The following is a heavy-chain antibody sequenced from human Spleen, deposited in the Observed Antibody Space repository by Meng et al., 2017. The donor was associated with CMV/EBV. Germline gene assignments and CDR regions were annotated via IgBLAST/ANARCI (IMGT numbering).Heavy chain of an antibody. CDR3: ARVRGRGHYYYGMDV. D-gene: IGHD2-21*01. CDR2: INPNSGGT. Sequence: ASVKVSCKASGYTFTDYFLYWVRQAPGQGLEWMGWINPNSGGTNYAQKFQGRVTMTRDTSISTAYMELSRLRSDDTAVYYCARVRGRGHYYYGMDVWGQGTTVTVSS. CDR1: GYTFTDYF. V-gene: IGHV1-2*02. J-gene: IGHJ6*02.